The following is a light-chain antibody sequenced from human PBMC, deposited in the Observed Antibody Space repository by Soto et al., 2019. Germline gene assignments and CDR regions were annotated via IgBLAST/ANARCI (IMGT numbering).Light chain of an antibody. CDR2: DAS. Sequence: EIVLTQSPATLSLSPGERATLSCRASQSVSSYLAWYQQKPGQAPRLLIYDASNRATGIPARFSGSGSGTDFTLTISRLESEDFAVYYCQQYGSSPWTFGQGTKVEIK. V-gene: IGKV3-20*01. CDR3: QQYGSSPWT. J-gene: IGKJ1*01. CDR1: QSVSSY.